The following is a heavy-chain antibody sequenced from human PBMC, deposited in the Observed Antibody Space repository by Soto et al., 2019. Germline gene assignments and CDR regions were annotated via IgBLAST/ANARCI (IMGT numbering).Heavy chain of an antibody. CDR3: ARARGDCISTRCYWDD. Sequence: ASVKVSCKASGYTFTGYYMHWVRQAPGQGLEWMGWINPNSGGTNYAQKFQGWVTMTRDTSISTAYMELSRLRSDDTAVYYCARARGDCISTRCYWDDWGQGTLVTVSS. V-gene: IGHV1-2*04. D-gene: IGHD2-2*01. J-gene: IGHJ4*02. CDR1: GYTFTGYY. CDR2: INPNSGGT.